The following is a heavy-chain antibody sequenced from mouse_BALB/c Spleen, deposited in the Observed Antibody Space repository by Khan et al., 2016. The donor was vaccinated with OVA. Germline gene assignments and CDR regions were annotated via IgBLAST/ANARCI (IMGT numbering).Heavy chain of an antibody. CDR3: ARRDYYAYNWYFDV. J-gene: IGHJ1*01. CDR1: GYTFTEYT. Sequence: VRLQQSGPELVKPGASVKISCKTSGYTFTEYTMHWVKQSHGKSLEWIGRFNPNNGGTNYNQKFKGRATLTVDESSSTAYMELRSLTSEDSAVYYGARRDYYAYNWYFDVWGAGTTVTVSS. CDR2: FNPNNGGT. D-gene: IGHD1-2*01. V-gene: IGHV1-18*01.